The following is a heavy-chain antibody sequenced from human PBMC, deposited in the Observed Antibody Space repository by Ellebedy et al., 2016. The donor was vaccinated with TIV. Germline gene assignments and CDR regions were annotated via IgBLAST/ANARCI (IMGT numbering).Heavy chain of an antibody. CDR2: IYNSGST. V-gene: IGHV4-31*03. D-gene: IGHD4-17*01. CDR3: ARSLRYGDYVIDY. J-gene: IGHJ4*02. CDR1: GGSLTSGGYY. Sequence: SETLSLTCSVSGGSLTSGGYYWSWIRQHPGKGLEWIGYIYNSGSTYYNPSLQTRVTISLGTSKNQFSLKLSSVKAADTAVYYCARSLRYGDYVIDYWGQGTLVTASS.